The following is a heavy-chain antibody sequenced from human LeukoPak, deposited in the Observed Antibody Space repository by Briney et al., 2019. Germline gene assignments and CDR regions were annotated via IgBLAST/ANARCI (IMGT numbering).Heavy chain of an antibody. J-gene: IGHJ4*02. Sequence: GGSLRLSCAASGFTFSSYGMHWVRQAPGKGLEWVAFIRYDGSNKYYADSVKGRFTISRDNSKNTLYLQMNSLRAGDTAVYYCAKVGAAYCSGGSCSEYWGQGTLVTVSS. CDR1: GFTFSSYG. CDR3: AKVGAAYCSGGSCSEY. D-gene: IGHD2-15*01. V-gene: IGHV3-30*02. CDR2: IRYDGSNK.